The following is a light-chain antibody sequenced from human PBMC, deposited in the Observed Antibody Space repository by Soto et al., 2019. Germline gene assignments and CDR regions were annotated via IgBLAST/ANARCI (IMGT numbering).Light chain of an antibody. J-gene: IGLJ3*02. CDR3: AAWDDSLKSWV. CDR1: SSNIGRNA. CDR2: GNY. V-gene: IGLV1-44*01. Sequence: VLTQPPSASGTPGQRVTISCSGSSSNIGRNAVNWYQQLPGTVPKLLIYGNYQRPSGVPDRFSGSESATSASLAISGLQSEDEADYYCAAWDDSLKSWVFGGGTQLTVL.